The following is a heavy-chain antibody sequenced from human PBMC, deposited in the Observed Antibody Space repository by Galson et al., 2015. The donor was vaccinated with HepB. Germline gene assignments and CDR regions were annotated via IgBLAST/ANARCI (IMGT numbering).Heavy chain of an antibody. V-gene: IGHV3-33*01. Sequence: SLRLSCAASGFTFSSYGMHWVRQAPGKGLEWVAVIWYDGSNKYYADSVKGRFTISRDNSKNTLYLQMNSLRAEDTAVYYCARGFWYYDFWSGYFPFDYWGQGTLVTVSS. CDR3: ARGFWYYDFWSGYFPFDY. J-gene: IGHJ4*02. D-gene: IGHD3-3*01. CDR1: GFTFSSYG. CDR2: IWYDGSNK.